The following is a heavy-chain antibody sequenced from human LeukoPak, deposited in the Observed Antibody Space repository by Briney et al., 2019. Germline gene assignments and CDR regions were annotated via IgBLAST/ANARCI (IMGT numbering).Heavy chain of an antibody. D-gene: IGHD3-10*01. Sequence: PSETLSLTCAVHGGSFSGYYWSWIRQPPGKGLEWIGEINHSGSTNYNPSLKSRVTISVDTSKNQFSLKLSSVTAADTAVYYCARGGYGDNWFDPWGQGTLVTVSS. CDR3: ARGGYGDNWFDP. J-gene: IGHJ5*02. CDR1: GGSFSGYY. V-gene: IGHV4-34*01. CDR2: INHSGST.